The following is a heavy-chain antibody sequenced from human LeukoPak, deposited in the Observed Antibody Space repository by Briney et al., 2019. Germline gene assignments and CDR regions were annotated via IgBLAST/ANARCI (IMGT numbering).Heavy chain of an antibody. CDR1: GFTFSSHG. D-gene: IGHD3-10*01. CDR3: AKDDGYYGSGFFDY. J-gene: IGHJ4*02. CDR2: ISGSGGST. Sequence: GGSLRLSCAASGFTFSSHGMSWVRQAPGKGLEWVSAISGSGGSTYYADSVKGRFTISRDNSKNTLYLQMNSLRAEDTAVYYCAKDDGYYGSGFFDYWGQGTLVTVSS. V-gene: IGHV3-23*01.